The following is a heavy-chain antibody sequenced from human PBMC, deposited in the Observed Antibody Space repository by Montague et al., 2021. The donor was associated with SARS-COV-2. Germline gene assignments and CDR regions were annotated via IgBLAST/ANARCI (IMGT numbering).Heavy chain of an antibody. J-gene: IGHJ6*02. V-gene: IGHV4-31*03. Sequence: TLSLTCTVSGYSISSGYYWGWIRQHPGKGLEWIGYIYCSGSTYYNPSLKSRVTISVDTSKNQFSLKLGSVTAADTAVHYCARVSVEMATMGVYYYYGMDVWGQGTTVTVSS. CDR1: GYSISSGYY. D-gene: IGHD5-24*01. CDR3: ARVSVEMATMGVYYYYGMDV. CDR2: IYCSGST.